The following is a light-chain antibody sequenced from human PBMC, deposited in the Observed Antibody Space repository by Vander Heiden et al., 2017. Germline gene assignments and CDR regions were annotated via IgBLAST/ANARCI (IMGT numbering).Light chain of an antibody. CDR3: SSHAGDNAVV. CDR1: SSDVGGYNY. CDR2: EVS. V-gene: IGLV2-8*01. Sequence: HSALTHPPSASGSPGHSVTITCTATSSDVGGYNYVSWHQQHPGTVPNLMIYEVSKRPSGVPDRFSGSKSGNTASLTVSGLQADDEADYYCSSHAGDNAVVFGGGTKLTVL. J-gene: IGLJ2*01.